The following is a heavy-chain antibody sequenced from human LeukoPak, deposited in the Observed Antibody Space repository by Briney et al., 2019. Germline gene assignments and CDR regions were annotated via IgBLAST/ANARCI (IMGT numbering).Heavy chain of an antibody. CDR1: GYSFTSYW. V-gene: IGHV5-51*01. CDR3: ARRQRYCSGGSCYWFDP. J-gene: IGHJ5*02. D-gene: IGHD2-15*01. Sequence: GESLKISCKGSGYSFTSYWIGWVRQMPGKGLEWMGIIYPGDSDTRYSPSFQGQVTISADKSISTAYLRWSSLKASDTAMYYCARRQRYCSGGSCYWFDPWGQGTLVTVSS. CDR2: IYPGDSDT.